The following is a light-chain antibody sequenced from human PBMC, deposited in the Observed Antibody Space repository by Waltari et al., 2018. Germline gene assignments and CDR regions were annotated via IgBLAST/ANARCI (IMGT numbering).Light chain of an antibody. CDR3: QQYNSYSPWT. Sequence: DIQMTQSPSTLSASVGDRVTITCRASQSISNWLAWYQQKPGKAPKLLIYDVSSLESGGPSRFSGSGSGTEFTLTISSLQPDDFATYYCQQYNSYSPWTFGQGTKVEIK. J-gene: IGKJ1*01. CDR2: DVS. V-gene: IGKV1-5*01. CDR1: QSISNW.